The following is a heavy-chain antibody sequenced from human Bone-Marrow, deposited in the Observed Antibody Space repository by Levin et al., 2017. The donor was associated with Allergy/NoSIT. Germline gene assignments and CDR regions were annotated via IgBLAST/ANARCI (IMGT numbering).Heavy chain of an antibody. CDR1: GYTFTDYF. CDR3: ARSFWGYSDYPGDY. V-gene: IGHV1-2*06. CDR2: INPKSGDT. J-gene: IGHJ4*02. D-gene: IGHD4-11*01. Sequence: GESLKISCKTSGYTFTDYFIHWVRQAPGQGLEWMGRINPKSGDTNYAQRFQGRVTMTSDTSITTANMELSRLRSDDTAVYFCARSFWGYSDYPGDYWGQGTLVSVSS.